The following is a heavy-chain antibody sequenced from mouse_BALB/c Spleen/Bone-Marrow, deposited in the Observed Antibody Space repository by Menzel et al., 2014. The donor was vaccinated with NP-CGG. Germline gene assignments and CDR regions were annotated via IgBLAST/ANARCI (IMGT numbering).Heavy chain of an antibody. CDR2: IDPANGNT. V-gene: IGHV14-3*02. CDR3: AKYGGLRYAMDY. D-gene: IGHD2-4*01. J-gene: IGHJ4*01. Sequence: EVKVEESGAELVKPGASVKLSSTASGFNIKDTYMHWVKQRPEQGLEWIGRIDPANGNTKYDPKFQGKATITADTSSNTAYLQLSSLTSEDTAVYYCAKYGGLRYAMDYWGQGTSVSVSS. CDR1: GFNIKDTY.